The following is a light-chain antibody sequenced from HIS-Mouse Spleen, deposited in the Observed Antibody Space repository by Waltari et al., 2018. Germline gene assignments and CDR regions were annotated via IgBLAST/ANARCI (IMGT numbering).Light chain of an antibody. V-gene: IGKV1-5*03. CDR2: KEA. Sequence: DIQMTQSPSTLSASVGDRVTITCRASQSISSWLAGYQQKPGKAPKTLIYKEASLESGVPSRFSGSGSGTEFTLTISSLQPDDFATYYCQQYNSYSRTFGQGTKVEIK. CDR1: QSISSW. J-gene: IGKJ1*01. CDR3: QQYNSYSRT.